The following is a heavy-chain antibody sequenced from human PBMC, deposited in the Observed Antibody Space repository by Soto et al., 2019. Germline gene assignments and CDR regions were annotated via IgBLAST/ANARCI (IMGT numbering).Heavy chain of an antibody. CDR3: AKPRLVSSGYGDY. D-gene: IGHD3-22*01. CDR2: ISYDGSNK. Sequence: GGSLRLSCAASGFTFSSYGMHWVRQAPGKGLEWVAVISYDGSNKYYADSVKGRFTISRDNSKNTLYLQMNSLRAEDTAVYYCAKPRLVSSGYGDYWGQGTLVTVPS. V-gene: IGHV3-30*18. J-gene: IGHJ4*02. CDR1: GFTFSSYG.